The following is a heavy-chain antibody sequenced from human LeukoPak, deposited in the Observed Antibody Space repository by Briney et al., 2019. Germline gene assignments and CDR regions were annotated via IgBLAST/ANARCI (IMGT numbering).Heavy chain of an antibody. CDR1: GGSMTSGTFS. Sequence: SETLSLTCIVSGGSMTSGTFSWSWIRQPAGKGLQWIGRAHTSGSTNYNPSLQSRVTISVDTSKNLFSLELSSVTAADTAVYYCARPSRWFGEPYAFDIWGQGTMVTVSS. CDR3: ARPSRWFGEPYAFDI. D-gene: IGHD3-10*01. CDR2: AHTSGST. V-gene: IGHV4-61*02. J-gene: IGHJ3*02.